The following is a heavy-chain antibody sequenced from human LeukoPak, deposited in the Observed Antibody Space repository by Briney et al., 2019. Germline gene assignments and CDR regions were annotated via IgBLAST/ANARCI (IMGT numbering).Heavy chain of an antibody. CDR1: GYTFTSYG. CDR3: ARSDTAISRFDY. J-gene: IGHJ4*02. Sequence: ASVKVSCKASGYTFTSYGISWVRQAPGQGLEWMGWISAYNGNTNYAQKLQGRVTMTTDTSTSTAYKELRSLRSDDTAVYYCARSDTAISRFDYWGQGTLVTVSS. D-gene: IGHD5-18*01. V-gene: IGHV1-18*01. CDR2: ISAYNGNT.